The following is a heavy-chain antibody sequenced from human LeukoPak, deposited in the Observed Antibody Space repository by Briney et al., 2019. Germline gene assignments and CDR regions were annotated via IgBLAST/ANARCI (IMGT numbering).Heavy chain of an antibody. CDR3: AKENGLNDYYGMDV. J-gene: IGHJ6*02. CDR1: GFTFSSYG. Sequence: PGGSLRLSCAASGFTFSSYGMHWVRQAPGKGLEWVAVISYDGSNKYYADSVKGRFTISRDNSKNTLYLQMNSLRAEDTAVYYCAKENGLNDYYGMDVWSQGTTVTVSS. V-gene: IGHV3-30*18. D-gene: IGHD1-1*01. CDR2: ISYDGSNK.